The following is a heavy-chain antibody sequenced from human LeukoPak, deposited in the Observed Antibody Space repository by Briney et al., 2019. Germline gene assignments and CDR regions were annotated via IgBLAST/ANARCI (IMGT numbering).Heavy chain of an antibody. V-gene: IGHV4-39*07. CDR3: ATLGQYSSTWYVDY. Sequence: SETLSLTCTVSGGSISSSSYYWGWIRQPPGKGLEWIGSIYYSGSTNYNPSLKSRVTISVDTSKNQFSLKLSSVTAADTALYYCATLGQYSSTWYVDYWGQGTLVTVSS. J-gene: IGHJ4*02. CDR2: IYYSGST. D-gene: IGHD6-13*01. CDR1: GGSISSSSYY.